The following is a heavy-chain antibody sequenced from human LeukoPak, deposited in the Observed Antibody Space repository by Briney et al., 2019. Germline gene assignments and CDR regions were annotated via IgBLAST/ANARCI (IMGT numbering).Heavy chain of an antibody. Sequence: RGSLRLSCAASGFTFSSYAMSWVRQAPGKGLEWVSAISGSGGSTYYADSVKGRFTISRDNSKNTLYLQMNSLRAEDTAVYYCAKDLEVVAVATSQDYWGQGTLVTVSS. CDR3: AKDLEVVAVATSQDY. D-gene: IGHD2-15*01. V-gene: IGHV3-23*01. CDR1: GFTFSSYA. J-gene: IGHJ4*02. CDR2: ISGSGGST.